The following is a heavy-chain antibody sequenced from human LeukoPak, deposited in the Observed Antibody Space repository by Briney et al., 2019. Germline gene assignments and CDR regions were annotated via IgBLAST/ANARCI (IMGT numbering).Heavy chain of an antibody. CDR1: GFTFSSYA. CDR2: ISGSGGST. Sequence: GGSLRLSCAASGFTFSSYAMSWVRQAPGKGLEWVSAISGSGGSTYYADSVKGRFTISRDNSKNTLYLQMNSLRAEDTAVYYCAKVVSGSYYYYMDVWGKGTTVTVSS. CDR3: AKVVSGSYYYYMDV. V-gene: IGHV3-23*01. D-gene: IGHD1-26*01. J-gene: IGHJ6*03.